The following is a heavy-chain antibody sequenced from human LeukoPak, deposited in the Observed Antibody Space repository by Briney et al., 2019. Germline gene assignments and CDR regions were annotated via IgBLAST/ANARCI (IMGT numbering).Heavy chain of an antibody. CDR3: AREGAGREGHNFDY. V-gene: IGHV3-21*01. Sequence: SGGSLRLSCAASGFIFSDYGMNWVRQAPGKGLEWVSYIGRSSRYIYYADSMKGRLTISRDNAKNSLYLQMDSLRAEDTALYYCAREGAGREGHNFDYRGQGTLVTVSS. CDR2: IGRSSRYI. CDR1: GFIFSDYG. D-gene: IGHD5-24*01. J-gene: IGHJ4*02.